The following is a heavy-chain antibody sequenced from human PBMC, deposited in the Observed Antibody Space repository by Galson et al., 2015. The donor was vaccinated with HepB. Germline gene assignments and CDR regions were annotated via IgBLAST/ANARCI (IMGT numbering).Heavy chain of an antibody. D-gene: IGHD3-16*01. V-gene: IGHV3-30*04. CDR1: GFTFRIEA. CDR3: ARDWGLGL. Sequence: SLRLSCAASGFTFRIEAMNWVRQAPDKGLEFVAATSYDGKTKYYADSVRGRFTISRDNSKNTLYLQMSSLRLEDTALYYCARDWGLGLWGQGTTVTVSS. J-gene: IGHJ6*02. CDR2: TSYDGKTK.